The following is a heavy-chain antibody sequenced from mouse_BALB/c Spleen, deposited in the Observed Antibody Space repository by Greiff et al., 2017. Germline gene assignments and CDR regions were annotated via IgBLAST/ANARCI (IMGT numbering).Heavy chain of an antibody. J-gene: IGHJ2*01. CDR1: GFTFTDYY. V-gene: IGHV7-3*02. Sequence: EVMLVESGGGLVQPGGSLRLSCATSGFTFTDYYMSWVRQHPGKALEWLGFIRNKANGYTTEYSASVKGRFTISRDNSRSVLYLQMITLRAEDSATYYCARDMLGHGDYWGQGTTLTVSS. CDR2: IRNKANGYTT. CDR3: ARDMLGHGDY. D-gene: IGHD4-1*01.